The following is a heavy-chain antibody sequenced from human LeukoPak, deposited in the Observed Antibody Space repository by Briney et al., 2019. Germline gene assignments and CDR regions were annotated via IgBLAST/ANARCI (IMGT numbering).Heavy chain of an antibody. J-gene: IGHJ5*02. V-gene: IGHV4-39*01. Sequence: SETLSLTCTVSGGSIGSSSYYWGWIRQPPGKGLEWIGSIYYSGSTYYNPSLKSRVTISVDTSKNQFSLKLSSVTAADTAVYYCARSSSSFLPWGQGTLVTVSS. CDR2: IYYSGST. D-gene: IGHD6-6*01. CDR3: ARSSSSFLP. CDR1: GGSIGSSSYY.